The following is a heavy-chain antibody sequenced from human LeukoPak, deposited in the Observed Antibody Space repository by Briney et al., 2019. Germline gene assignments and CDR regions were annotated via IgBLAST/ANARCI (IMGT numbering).Heavy chain of an antibody. CDR1: GCSLRSYY. V-gene: IGHV4-59*01. Sequence: SEALSLTCTGSGCSLRSYYWRWIRQPPGKGLEWIGYIYYSGSTNYNPSLKSRVTISVDTSKIQFPLKLSAVTAADQAEYYCARHRTNYGSGSYYRGGTIFDYWGQGTLVTVSS. CDR3: ARHRTNYGSGSYYRGGTIFDY. D-gene: IGHD3-10*01. CDR2: IYYSGST. J-gene: IGHJ4*02.